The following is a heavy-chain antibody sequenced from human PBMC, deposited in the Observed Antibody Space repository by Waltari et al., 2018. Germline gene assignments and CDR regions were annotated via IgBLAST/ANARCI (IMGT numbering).Heavy chain of an antibody. Sequence: QVQLVESGGGVVQPGGSLRPSCAASGFTFSSYGMHWVRQAPGKGLEWVAFIRYDGSNKYYADSVKGRFTISRDNSKNTLYLQMNSLRAEDTAVYYCAKEDGAYCGGDCYWGLDIWGQGTMVTVSS. V-gene: IGHV3-30*02. CDR3: AKEDGAYCGGDCYWGLDI. CDR2: IRYDGSNK. D-gene: IGHD2-21*01. J-gene: IGHJ3*02. CDR1: GFTFSSYG.